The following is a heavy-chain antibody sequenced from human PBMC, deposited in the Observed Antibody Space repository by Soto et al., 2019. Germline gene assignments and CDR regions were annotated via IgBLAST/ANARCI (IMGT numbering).Heavy chain of an antibody. CDR1: GYTFTSYG. Sequence: GASVKVSCKASGYTFTSYGISWVRQAPGQGLEWMGWISAYNGNTNYAQKLQGRVTMTTDTSTSTAYMELRSLRSDDTAVYYCARMGPRDQITYYDYIWGSYPTSNWGQGTLVTVSS. CDR3: ARMGPRDQITYYDYIWGSYPTSN. CDR2: ISAYNGNT. D-gene: IGHD3-16*02. V-gene: IGHV1-18*01. J-gene: IGHJ4*02.